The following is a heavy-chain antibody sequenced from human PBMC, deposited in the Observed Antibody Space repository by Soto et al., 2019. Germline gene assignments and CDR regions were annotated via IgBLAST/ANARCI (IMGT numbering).Heavy chain of an antibody. J-gene: IGHJ4*02. CDR3: ARQRIVAAGTFVDY. D-gene: IGHD6-13*01. CDR2: IYFSGST. Sequence: SETLSRTCIVSGDPINSTIYYWVWIRQPPGQGLDWIASIYFSGSTYNNPSLKSRRTVSVDTSKSQFSLKLSSVTAADTALYYCARQRIVAAGTFVDYWGQGSLVTVSS. CDR1: GDPINSTIYY. V-gene: IGHV4-39*01.